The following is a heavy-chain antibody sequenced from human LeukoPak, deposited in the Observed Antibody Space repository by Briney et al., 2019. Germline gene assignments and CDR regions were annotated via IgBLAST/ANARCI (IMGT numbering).Heavy chain of an antibody. CDR2: LRSKPYGGTT. CDR3: TRDGVVSSGEWPGYYGMDV. J-gene: IGHJ6*04. D-gene: IGHD3-10*01. Sequence: TLTLSCTASGFSFGDYAMSWVRQAPCKGRDRVGFLRSKPYGGTTEYDVCVKGSFTIPRDDYTSIAYPRINNLKAEDTAVYYCTRDGVVSSGEWPGYYGMDVWGKGTTVTVSS. V-gene: IGHV3-49*04. CDR1: GFSFGDYA.